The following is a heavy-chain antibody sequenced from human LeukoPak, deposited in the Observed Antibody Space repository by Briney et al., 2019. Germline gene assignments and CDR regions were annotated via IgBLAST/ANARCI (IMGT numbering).Heavy chain of an antibody. D-gene: IGHD1-20*01. CDR3: ARDLTGMTDEDWFDP. CDR2: INPNSGGT. Sequence: ASVKVSCKASGYTFTGYYMHWVRQAPGQGLEWMGWINPNSGGTNYAQKFQGRGNMTRDTSISTAYMELSRLRSDDTAVYYCARDLTGMTDEDWFDPWGQGTLVTVSS. J-gene: IGHJ5*02. V-gene: IGHV1-2*02. CDR1: GYTFTGYY.